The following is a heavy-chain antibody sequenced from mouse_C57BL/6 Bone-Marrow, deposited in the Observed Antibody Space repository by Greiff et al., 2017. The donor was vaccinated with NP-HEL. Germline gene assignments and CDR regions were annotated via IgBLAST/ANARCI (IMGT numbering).Heavy chain of an antibody. V-gene: IGHV1-4*01. CDR1: GYTFTSYT. D-gene: IGHD3-2*02. Sequence: QVQLQQSGAELARPGASVKMSCMASGYTFTSYTMHWVKQRPGQGLEWIGYINPSYGYTKYNQKFKDKATLTADKSSSTAYMQLSSLTSEDSAVYYCARGGLRPDYWGQGTTLTVSS. J-gene: IGHJ2*01. CDR2: INPSYGYT. CDR3: ARGGLRPDY.